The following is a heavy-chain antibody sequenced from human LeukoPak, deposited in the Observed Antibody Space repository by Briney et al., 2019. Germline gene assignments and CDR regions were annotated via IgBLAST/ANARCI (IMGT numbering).Heavy chain of an antibody. V-gene: IGHV1-69*05. CDR1: GGTFSSYA. CDR2: IIPIFGTA. D-gene: IGHD6-13*01. CDR3: ARDRPGEAAAAD. Sequence: GASVKVSCKASGGTFSSYAISWVRQAPGQGLEWMGRIIPIFGTANYAQKFQGRVTITTDESTSTAYMELSSLRSEDTAVYYCARDRPGEAAAADWGQGTLVTVSS. J-gene: IGHJ4*02.